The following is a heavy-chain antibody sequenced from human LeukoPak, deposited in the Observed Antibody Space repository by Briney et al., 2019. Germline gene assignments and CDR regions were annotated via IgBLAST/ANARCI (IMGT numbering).Heavy chain of an antibody. CDR3: ARVGYYYDSSGYSDAFDI. J-gene: IGHJ3*02. CDR1: GGSISSYC. D-gene: IGHD3-22*01. Sequence: PSETLSLTCTVSGGSISSYCWSWIRQPPGKGLEWIGYIYYSGSTNYNPSLKSRVTISVDTSKNQFSLKLGSVTAADTAVYYCARVGYYYDSSGYSDAFDIWGQGTMVTVSS. V-gene: IGHV4-59*01. CDR2: IYYSGST.